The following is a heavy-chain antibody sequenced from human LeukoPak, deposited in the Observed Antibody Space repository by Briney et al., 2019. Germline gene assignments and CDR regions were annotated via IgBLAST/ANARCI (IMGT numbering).Heavy chain of an antibody. D-gene: IGHD1/OR15-1a*01. CDR1: GFTFSSYG. CDR2: VAYDGNIK. V-gene: IGHV3-30*18. Sequence: GGSLRLSCTASGFTFSSYGMHWVRQAPGKGLEWVAVVAYDGNIKYYADSVKGRFTISRDNSKNTLYLQMNSLRPADTAVYYCAKPMITTGYWYFDLWGRGTLVTVSS. CDR3: AKPMITTGYWYFDL. J-gene: IGHJ2*01.